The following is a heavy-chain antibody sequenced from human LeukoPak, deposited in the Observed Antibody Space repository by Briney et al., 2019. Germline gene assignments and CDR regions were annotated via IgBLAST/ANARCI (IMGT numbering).Heavy chain of an antibody. CDR3: AKLYEGYYDSSGYPPNGAFDI. CDR1: GFTFSSYG. D-gene: IGHD3-22*01. J-gene: IGHJ3*02. Sequence: PGRSLRLSCAASGFTFSSYGMHWVRQAPGKGLEWVAVISYDGSNKYYADSVKGRFTISRDNSKNTLYLQMNSLRAEDTAVYYCAKLYEGYYDSSGYPPNGAFDIWGQGTMVTVPS. CDR2: ISYDGSNK. V-gene: IGHV3-30*18.